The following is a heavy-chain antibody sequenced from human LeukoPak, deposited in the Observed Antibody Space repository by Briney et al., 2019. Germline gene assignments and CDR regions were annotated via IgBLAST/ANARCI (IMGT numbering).Heavy chain of an antibody. J-gene: IGHJ4*02. V-gene: IGHV3-53*01. Sequence: GGSLRLSCAASGFTVSSDFLSWVRQPPGKGLEWVSDIYSGGSTYYADSVKGRFTISRDNSKNTLYLQMNSLRAEDTAVYYCTRGGGGSFPHYWGQGTLVTVSS. D-gene: IGHD2-21*01. CDR3: TRGGGGSFPHY. CDR1: GFTVSSDF. CDR2: IYSGGST.